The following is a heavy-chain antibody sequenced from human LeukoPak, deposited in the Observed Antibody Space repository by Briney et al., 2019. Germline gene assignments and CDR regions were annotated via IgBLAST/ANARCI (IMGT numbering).Heavy chain of an antibody. CDR1: GFTFSSYA. J-gene: IGHJ4*02. CDR3: ARTGGYYYDSSGYYLY. D-gene: IGHD3-22*01. Sequence: AGGSLRLSCAASGFTFSSYAMSWVRQAPGKGMEWVSAISGSGGSTYYAASVKGRFTISRDNSKNTLYLQMNSLRAEDTAVYYCARTGGYYYDSSGYYLYWGQGTLVTVSS. V-gene: IGHV3-23*01. CDR2: ISGSGGST.